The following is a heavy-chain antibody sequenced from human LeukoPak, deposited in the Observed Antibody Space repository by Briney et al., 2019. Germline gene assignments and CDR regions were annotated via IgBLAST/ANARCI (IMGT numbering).Heavy chain of an antibody. CDR2: IRYDGSNK. D-gene: IGHD3-10*01. CDR3: AKDSKRWKTYYYASGSYFFDY. V-gene: IGHV3-30*02. CDR1: GFTFSSYG. J-gene: IGHJ4*02. Sequence: GGSLRLSCAASGFTFSSYGMHWVRQAPGKGLEWVAFIRYDGSNKYYADSVKGRFTISRDNSKNTLYLQMNSLRAEDTAVYYCAKDSKRWKTYYYASGSYFFDYWGQGSLVTVSS.